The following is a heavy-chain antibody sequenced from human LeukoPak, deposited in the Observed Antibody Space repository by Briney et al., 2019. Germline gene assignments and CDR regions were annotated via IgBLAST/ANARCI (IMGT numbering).Heavy chain of an antibody. J-gene: IGHJ4*02. CDR2: ISGSGGST. D-gene: IGHD1-26*01. Sequence: PGGSLRLSCAASGFTFSSYAMSWVRQAPGKGLEWVSAISGSGGSTYYADSVKGRFTISRDNSKNTLYLQMNSLRAEDTAVYYCARARRTTHPVGATSRGPDYWGQGTLVTVSS. CDR1: GFTFSSYA. CDR3: ARARRTTHPVGATSRGPDY. V-gene: IGHV3-23*01.